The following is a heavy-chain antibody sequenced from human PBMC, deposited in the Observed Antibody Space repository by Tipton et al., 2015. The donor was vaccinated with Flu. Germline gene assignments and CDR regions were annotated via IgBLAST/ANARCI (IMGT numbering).Heavy chain of an antibody. V-gene: IGHV3-48*03. CDR3: AGAFDY. Sequence: SLRLSCAVSGFTFSAYEMNWVRQAPGKGLEWISDISKSGGTTHYADSVRGRFTIARDNAKNSLYLQMNGLRAEDTAVYYCAGAFDYWGQGILVTVSS. J-gene: IGHJ4*02. CDR2: ISKSGGTT. CDR1: GFTFSAYE.